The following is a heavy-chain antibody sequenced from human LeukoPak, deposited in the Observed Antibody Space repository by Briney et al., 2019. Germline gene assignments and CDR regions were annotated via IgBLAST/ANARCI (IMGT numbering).Heavy chain of an antibody. D-gene: IGHD4-17*01. CDR1: GGSISSSSYY. J-gene: IGHJ5*02. CDR2: IYYSGST. V-gene: IGHV4-39*07. CDR3: ARGMDYASWSDP. Sequence: SETLSLTCTVSGGSISSSSYYWGWIRQPPGKGLEWIGSIYYSGSTYYNPSLKSRVTISVDTSKNQFSLKLSSVTAADTAVYYCARGMDYASWSDPWGQGTLVTVSS.